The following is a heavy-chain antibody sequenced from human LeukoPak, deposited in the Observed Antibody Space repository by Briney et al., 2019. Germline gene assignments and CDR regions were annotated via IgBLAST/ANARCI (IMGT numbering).Heavy chain of an antibody. Sequence: GGSLRLSCAASGFTVNSNHMSWVRQAPGKGLEWVSVIYSGGSIYADSVKGRFTISRDNAKNSLYLQMNSLRAEDTAVYYCASWSAWLMTTVVDIWGQGTMVTVSS. V-gene: IGHV3-66*01. J-gene: IGHJ3*02. CDR3: ASWSAWLMTTVVDI. D-gene: IGHD4-23*01. CDR1: GFTVNSNH. CDR2: IYSGGSI.